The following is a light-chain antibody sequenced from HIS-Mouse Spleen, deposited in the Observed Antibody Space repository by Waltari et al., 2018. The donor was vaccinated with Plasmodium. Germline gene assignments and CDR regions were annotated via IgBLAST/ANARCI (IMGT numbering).Light chain of an antibody. J-gene: IGLJ3*02. CDR3: YSTDSSGNHRV. V-gene: IGLV3-10*01. CDR2: EDS. CDR1: PLPKKY. Sequence: SYELTQPPSVSVSPGQTARITCSGDPLPKKYAYWYQQKSGQAPVLVSYEDSKRPSGIPERFSGSSSGTMATLTISGAQVEEEADYYCYSTDSSGNHRVFGGGTKLTVL.